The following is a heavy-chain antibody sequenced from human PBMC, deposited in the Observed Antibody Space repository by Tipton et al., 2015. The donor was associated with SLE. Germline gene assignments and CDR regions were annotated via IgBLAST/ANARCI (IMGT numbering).Heavy chain of an antibody. CDR3: ARPGGDYYYMGV. V-gene: IGHV4-39*01. CDR2: IYYSGST. D-gene: IGHD3-10*01. Sequence: TLSLTCTVSGGSISSSSYYWGWIRQPPGKGLEWIGSIYYSGSTYYNPSLKSRVTISVDTSKNQFSLKLSSVTAADTAVYYCARPGGDYYYMGVWGKGTTVTVSS. CDR1: GGSISSSSYY. J-gene: IGHJ6*03.